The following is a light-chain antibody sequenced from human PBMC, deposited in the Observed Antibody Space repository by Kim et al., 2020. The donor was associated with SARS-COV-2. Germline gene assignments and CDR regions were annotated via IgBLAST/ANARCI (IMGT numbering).Light chain of an antibody. J-gene: IGKJ1*01. CDR1: QSIRSW. V-gene: IGKV1-5*01. CDR3: QQYNSHSPSWT. Sequence: IQMTQSPSTLSASVGDRVTITCRASQSIRSWLAWYQQKPGKAPKVLIYDASSLESGVPSRFSGSGSGTEFTLTISSLQPDDFATYYCQQYNSHSPSWTFGQGTKVEIK. CDR2: DAS.